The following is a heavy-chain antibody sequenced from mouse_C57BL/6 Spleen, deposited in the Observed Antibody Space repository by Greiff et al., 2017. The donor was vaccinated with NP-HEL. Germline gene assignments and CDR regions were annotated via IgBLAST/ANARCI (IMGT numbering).Heavy chain of an antibody. CDR3: ARKPHYYGSSYFFDY. CDR1: GYTFTSYW. Sequence: QVQLQQPGAELVKPGASVKLSCKASGYTFTSYWMHWVKQRPGQGLEWIGMIHPNSGSTNYNEKFKSKATLTVDKSSSTAYMQLSSLTSEDSAVYYCARKPHYYGSSYFFDYWGQGTTLTVSS. CDR2: IHPNSGST. J-gene: IGHJ2*01. V-gene: IGHV1-64*01. D-gene: IGHD1-1*01.